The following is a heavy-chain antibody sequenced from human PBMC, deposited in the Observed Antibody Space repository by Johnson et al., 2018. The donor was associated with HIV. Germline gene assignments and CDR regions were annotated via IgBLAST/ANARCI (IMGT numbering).Heavy chain of an antibody. CDR3: AKARVGARGGAFDI. J-gene: IGHJ3*02. V-gene: IGHV3-30*18. D-gene: IGHD1-26*01. CDR2: ISYDGSNK. CDR1: GFTFSSYG. Sequence: QMLLVESGGGVVQPGRSLRLSCAASGFTFSSYGMHWVRQAPGKGLDWVAVISYDGSNKYYADSVKGRFTISRDNSKNTLYLQMNSLRAEDTAVYYCAKARVGARGGAFDIWGQGTMVTVSS.